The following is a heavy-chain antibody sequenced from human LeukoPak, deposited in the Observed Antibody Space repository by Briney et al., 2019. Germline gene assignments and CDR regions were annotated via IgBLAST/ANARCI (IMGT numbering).Heavy chain of an antibody. CDR3: TRSGIYRYFDY. V-gene: IGHV3-49*04. CDR1: GFTFADYA. J-gene: IGHJ4*02. CDR2: IKSKAYGGTV. Sequence: GGSLRLSCTVSGFTFADYAMTWVRQAPGKGLEWVGFIKSKAYGGTVEYAASVKGRFSISRDDSKSIAYLQVNSLQTEDTAAYYCTRSGIYRYFDYWGQGTLVTVSS. D-gene: IGHD1-26*01.